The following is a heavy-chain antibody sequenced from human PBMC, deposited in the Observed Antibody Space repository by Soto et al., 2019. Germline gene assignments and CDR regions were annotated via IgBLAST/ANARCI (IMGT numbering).Heavy chain of an antibody. CDR1: GYTFTSYG. J-gene: IGHJ4*02. CDR2: SNIYSGDA. Sequence: QVRLEQSGPEVKKTGASVKVSCKASGYTFTSYGISWVRQAPGQGLEWMGWSNIYSGDANYAQSFQDRVTMTRDTSTNTVYMEMRTLRSDDTAVYYCARALYYYDNSGLAYWGQGTLVTVSS. D-gene: IGHD3-22*01. V-gene: IGHV1-18*01. CDR3: ARALYYYDNSGLAY.